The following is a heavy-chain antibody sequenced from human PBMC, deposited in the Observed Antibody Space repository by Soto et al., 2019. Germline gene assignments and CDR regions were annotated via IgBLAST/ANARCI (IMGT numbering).Heavy chain of an antibody. D-gene: IGHD6-6*01. J-gene: IGHJ6*02. V-gene: IGHV5-51*01. CDR1: GYSFTSYW. CDR2: IYPGDSDT. Sequence: GESLKISCKGSGYSFTSYWIGWVRQMPGKGLEWMGIIYPGDSDTRYSPYFQGQVTISADKSISTAYLQWSSLKASDTAMYYCARSYSSGYYYYGMDVWGQGTTVTVSS. CDR3: ARSYSSGYYYYGMDV.